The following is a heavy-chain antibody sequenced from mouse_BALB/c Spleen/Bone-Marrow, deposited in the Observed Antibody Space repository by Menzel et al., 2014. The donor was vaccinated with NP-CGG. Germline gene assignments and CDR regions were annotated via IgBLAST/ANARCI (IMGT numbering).Heavy chain of an antibody. J-gene: IGHJ2*01. CDR3: ARSGNSFDY. CDR2: ITSSGHT. D-gene: IGHD3-1*01. CDR1: GYSITSAYA. V-gene: IGHV3-2*02. Sequence: VQLKDSGPGLMKPSQSLSLTCTVTGYSITSAYAWNWIRQFPGDKLEWMGYITSSGHTSYNPSLKSRISIARDTSKNQLFLQLNSVTTEDTATYYCARSGNSFDYWGQGTTLTVSS.